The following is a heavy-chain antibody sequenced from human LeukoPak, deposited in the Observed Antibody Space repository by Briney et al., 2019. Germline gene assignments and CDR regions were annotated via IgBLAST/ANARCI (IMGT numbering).Heavy chain of an antibody. Sequence: GEALKIPRKGFGKRFTTYLVGWVRPMPGKSLEWMGIIYPGDSDTRYSPSLQGQVTMSADKSISTAYLQWSSLKASDTAMYYCARHRVTTGLSEAFDIWGQGTMVTVSS. CDR3: ARHRVTTGLSEAFDI. J-gene: IGHJ3*02. CDR1: GKRFTTYL. CDR2: IYPGDSDT. V-gene: IGHV5-51*01. D-gene: IGHD4-17*01.